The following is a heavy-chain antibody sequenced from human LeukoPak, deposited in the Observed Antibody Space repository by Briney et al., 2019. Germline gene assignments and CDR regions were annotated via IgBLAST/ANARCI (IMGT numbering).Heavy chain of an antibody. CDR1: GFTFSSYV. CDR2: SDSVGNT. J-gene: IGHJ4*02. V-gene: IGHV3-23*01. D-gene: IGHD5-18*01. CDR3: ALLSGYSYGRAPIDY. Sequence: GGSLRLSCAASGFTFSSYVMSWVRQAPGKGLEWVSTSDSVGNTFYADSVKGRFTISRDNSKNTLYLQMNSLRAEDTAVYYCALLSGYSYGRAPIDYWGQGTLVTVSS.